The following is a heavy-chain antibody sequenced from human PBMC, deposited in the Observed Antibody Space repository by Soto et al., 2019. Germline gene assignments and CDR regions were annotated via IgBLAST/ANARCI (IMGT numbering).Heavy chain of an antibody. CDR3: STFHYHGLGTYDY. CDR2: IKSKTDGGTI. J-gene: IGHJ4*02. Sequence: PGGSLRLSCAASGFTFSNAWMNWVRQAPGKGLEWVGRIKSKTDGGTIDYSEPVKGRFIISRDDSKDTLFLQMDSLQTEDTAVYYWSTFHYHGLGTYDYWGQGTLVTVSS. CDR1: GFTFSNAW. V-gene: IGHV3-15*07. D-gene: IGHD3-10*01.